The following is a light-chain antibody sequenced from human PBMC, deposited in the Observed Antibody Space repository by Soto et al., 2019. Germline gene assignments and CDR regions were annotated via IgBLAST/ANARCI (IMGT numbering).Light chain of an antibody. CDR1: TGAVTSGHY. Sequence: QTVVTQEPSLTVSPGGTVTLTCGSSTGAVTSGHYPYWFQQKPGQAPRTLIYDTSNKHSWTPARFSGSLLGDKAALTLSGAQPEDEAEYYCLLSYSDDVVFGGVTQLTVL. V-gene: IGLV7-46*01. CDR2: DTS. J-gene: IGLJ2*01. CDR3: LLSYSDDVV.